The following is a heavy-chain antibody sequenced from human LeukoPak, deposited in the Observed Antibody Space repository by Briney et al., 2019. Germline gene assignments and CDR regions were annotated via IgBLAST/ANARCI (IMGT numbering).Heavy chain of an antibody. CDR2: ISGSGGST. J-gene: IGHJ5*02. V-gene: IGHV3-23*01. CDR3: ARARGYSGYLGNWFDP. Sequence: GGSLRLSCAASGFTFSSYAVSWVRQAPGKGLEWVSAISGSGGSTYYADSVKGRFTISRDNSKNTLYLQMNSLRAEDTAVYYCARARGYSGYLGNWFDPWGQGTLVTVSS. CDR1: GFTFSSYA. D-gene: IGHD5-12*01.